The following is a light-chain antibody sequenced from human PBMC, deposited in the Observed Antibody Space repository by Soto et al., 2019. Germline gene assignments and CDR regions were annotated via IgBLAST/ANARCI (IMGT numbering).Light chain of an antibody. CDR1: QSISSY. CDR3: QQSYSSPFT. Sequence: DIQMTQSPSSLSASVGDRVTITCRASQSISSYLNWYQQKPGKAPNLLIYAASSLQSGVPSKFSGSGSGTDFTLTISSLPPEDFETYYCQQSYSSPFTFGPGTKVDIK. CDR2: AAS. J-gene: IGKJ3*01. V-gene: IGKV1-39*01.